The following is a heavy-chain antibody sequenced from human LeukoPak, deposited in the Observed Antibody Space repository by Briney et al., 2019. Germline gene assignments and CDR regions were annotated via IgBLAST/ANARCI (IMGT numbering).Heavy chain of an antibody. CDR1: GFTVSSNY. J-gene: IGHJ4*02. CDR3: ASRLASSRGFDY. D-gene: IGHD6-19*01. Sequence: GGSLRLSCTASGFTVSSNYMSWVRQAPGEGLEWVSVLYSGGDTYYADSVKGRFTISRDNSKNTLYLQINSLRADDTAVYYCASRLASSRGFDYWGQGTLVTVSS. V-gene: IGHV3-53*01. CDR2: LYSGGDT.